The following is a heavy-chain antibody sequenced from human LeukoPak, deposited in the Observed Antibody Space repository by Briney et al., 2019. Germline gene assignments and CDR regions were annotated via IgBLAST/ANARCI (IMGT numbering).Heavy chain of an antibody. V-gene: IGHV3-73*01. CDR3: TSSPEVEYFQH. CDR1: GFTFSDHY. J-gene: IGHJ1*01. Sequence: PGGSLRLSCAASGFTFSDHYMDWVRQAPGKGLEWVGRIRSKANSYATAYAASVKGRFTISRDDSKNTAFLQMNSLKTEDTAVYYCTSSPEVEYFQHWGQGTLVTVSS. CDR2: IRSKANSYAT.